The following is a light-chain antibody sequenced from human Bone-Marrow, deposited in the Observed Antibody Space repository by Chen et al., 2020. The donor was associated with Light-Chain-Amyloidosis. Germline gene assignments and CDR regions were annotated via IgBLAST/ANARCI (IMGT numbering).Light chain of an antibody. Sequence: QPVLTQPPSASASLGASVTLTCPLNSGSNNQKVDWYQQRPGKGPHFVMRVAPGGIVGSKGDGIPDRFSVLGSGLNRHLTIKNIQEEDESDYFCGADYGSGTNFVYVFGTGTKVTVL. J-gene: IGLJ1*01. CDR3: GADYGSGTNFVYV. CDR2: VAPGGIVG. CDR1: SGSNNQK. V-gene: IGLV9-49*01.